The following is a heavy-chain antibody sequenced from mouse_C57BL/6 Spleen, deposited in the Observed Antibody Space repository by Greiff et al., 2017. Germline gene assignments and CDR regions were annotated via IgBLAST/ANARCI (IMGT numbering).Heavy chain of an antibody. CDR3: ARHEEGSGGYYGSSPWDY. CDR2: FYPGSGSI. Sequence: QVQLQQPGAELVKPGASVKLSCKASGYTFTEYTIHWVKQRSGQGLEWIGWFYPGSGSIKYNEKFKDKATLTADKSSSTVYMALSRLTSEDSAVYFCARHEEGSGGYYGSSPWDYWGQGTSVTVSS. V-gene: IGHV1-62-2*01. J-gene: IGHJ4*01. CDR1: GYTFTEYT. D-gene: IGHD1-1*01.